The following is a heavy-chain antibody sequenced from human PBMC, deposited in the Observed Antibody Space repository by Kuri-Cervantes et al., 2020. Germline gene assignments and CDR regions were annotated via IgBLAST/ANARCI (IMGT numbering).Heavy chain of an antibody. Sequence: GESLKISCAVSGFTLDDYGMNWVRQAPGKRLEWVSSINWNGGSTGYADSVKGRFTISRDNAKNSLNLQMNSLRAEDTALYYCARVGRKYYYYYMDVWGKGTTVTVSS. CDR1: GFTLDDYG. CDR3: ARVGRKYYYYYMDV. J-gene: IGHJ6*03. CDR2: INWNGGST. V-gene: IGHV3-20*04. D-gene: IGHD2-15*01.